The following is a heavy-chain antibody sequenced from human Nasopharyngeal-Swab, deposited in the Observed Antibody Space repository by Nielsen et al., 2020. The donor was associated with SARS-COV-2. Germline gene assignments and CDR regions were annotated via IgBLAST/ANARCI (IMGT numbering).Heavy chain of an antibody. Sequence: GESLNISCAASGFTFSSYWMSWVRQAPGKGLEWVANIKQDGSEKYYVDSVKGRFTISRDNAKNSLYLQMNSLRAEDTAVYYCAREAVAGYFDYWGQGTLVTVSS. J-gene: IGHJ4*02. CDR2: IKQDGSEK. CDR3: AREAVAGYFDY. CDR1: GFTFSSYW. V-gene: IGHV3-7*01. D-gene: IGHD6-19*01.